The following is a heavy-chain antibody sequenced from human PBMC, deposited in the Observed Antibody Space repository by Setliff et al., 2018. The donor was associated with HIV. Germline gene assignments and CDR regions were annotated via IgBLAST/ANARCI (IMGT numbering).Heavy chain of an antibody. J-gene: IGHJ6*03. V-gene: IGHV1-18*01. Sequence: VASVKVSCKASGFPFSSYGISWVRQAPGQGLEWMGWISAYNGKTEYAQNFQGRVTMTTDISTSTAWTSTGTAYMELRSLRSDDTAVYYCASCMAGHYYYYMDVWGKGTTVTVSS. CDR1: GFPFSSYG. CDR3: ASCMAGHYYYYMDV. D-gene: IGHD6-19*01. CDR2: ISAYNGKT.